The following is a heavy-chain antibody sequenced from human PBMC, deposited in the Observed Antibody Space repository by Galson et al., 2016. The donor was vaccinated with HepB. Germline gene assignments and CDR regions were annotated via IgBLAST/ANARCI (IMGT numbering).Heavy chain of an antibody. CDR2: IYYRGTT. V-gene: IGHV4-39*01. CDR3: ARLAHGGTFFDY. Sequence: SETLSLTCTVSGGSISSTSYLWGWIRQPPGKGLEWIGTIYYRGTTYYNPSLKSRVTISVDTSRNQFSLKLSSLTAADTSVYYCARLAHGGTFFDYWGQGTLVTVSS. CDR1: GGSISSTSYL. J-gene: IGHJ4*02. D-gene: IGHD1-14*01.